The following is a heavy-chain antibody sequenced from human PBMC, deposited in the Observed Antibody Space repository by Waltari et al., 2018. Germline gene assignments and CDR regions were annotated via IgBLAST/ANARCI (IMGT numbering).Heavy chain of an antibody. CDR2: ISGMIGSV. J-gene: IGHJ5*02. Sequence: EVQLVESGGGLVQPGRSLRLSCAASGCTFDDYALHWVRQAPGKGVEGVSGISGMIGSVGCADSVRGRFAISGDSAKNSLYLQMNSLSAEDTALYYCSKDSGYCSSTSCYAFDPWGQGTLVTVSS. D-gene: IGHD2-2*01. CDR1: GCTFDDYA. CDR3: SKDSGYCSSTSCYAFDP. V-gene: IGHV3-9*01.